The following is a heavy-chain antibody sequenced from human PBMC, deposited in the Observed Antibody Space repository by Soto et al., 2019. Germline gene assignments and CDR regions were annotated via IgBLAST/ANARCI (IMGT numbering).Heavy chain of an antibody. D-gene: IGHD3-9*01. CDR2: TYYRSRWYN. CDR3: ARDHTFFDILTGYSTNWFDP. Sequence: QSQTLSLTCAISGDSVSSNSAAWNWIRQSPSRGLEWLGRTYYRSRWYNDYAVSVKSRITINSDTSKNQFSLQLKSVTPEDTAVYYCARDHTFFDILTGYSTNWFDPWGQGTLVTVSS. CDR1: GDSVSSNSAA. J-gene: IGHJ5*02. V-gene: IGHV6-1*01.